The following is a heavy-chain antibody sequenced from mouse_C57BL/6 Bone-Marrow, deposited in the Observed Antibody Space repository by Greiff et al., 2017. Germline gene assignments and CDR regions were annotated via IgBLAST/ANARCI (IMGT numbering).Heavy chain of an antibody. V-gene: IGHV5-2*01. D-gene: IGHD1-1*01. CDR1: EYEFPYHA. CDR2: INSDGGST. CDR3: ARQFITTEVATWAMDY. Sequence: EVQGVESGGGLVQPGESLKLSCESNEYEFPYHAMSWVRQTPGKSLELVAAINSDGGSTYYPDTMERRFIISRDNTKKTLYLQMSSLRSEDTALYYCARQFITTEVATWAMDYWGQGTSVTVSS. J-gene: IGHJ4*01.